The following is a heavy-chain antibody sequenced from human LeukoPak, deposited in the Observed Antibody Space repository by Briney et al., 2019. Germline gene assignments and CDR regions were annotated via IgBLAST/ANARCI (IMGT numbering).Heavy chain of an antibody. V-gene: IGHV3-21*01. CDR3: ARDSWSMVRGVSDYYYMDV. J-gene: IGHJ6*03. D-gene: IGHD3-10*01. CDR1: GFTFSSYS. CDR2: ISSSSSYI. Sequence: GGSLRLSCAASGFTFSSYSMNWVRQAPGKGLEWVSSISSSSSYIYYADSVKGRFTISRDNAKNSLYPQMSSLRAEGTAVYYCARDSWSMVRGVSDYYYMDVWGKGTTVTVSS.